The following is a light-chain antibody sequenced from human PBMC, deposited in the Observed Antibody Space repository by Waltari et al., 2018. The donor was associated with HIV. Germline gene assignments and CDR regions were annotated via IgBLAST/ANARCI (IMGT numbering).Light chain of an antibody. Sequence: DIQMTQSPSSLSASVGDRVTITCRASQSIRRFLNWYQQKPGKAPNLLIYAASSLQSGVPSRFSGSGSGTDFTLTISSLQPDDVATYYCQNYNSAPPTFGQGTRLDIK. CDR1: QSIRRF. CDR2: AAS. J-gene: IGKJ5*01. CDR3: QNYNSAPPT. V-gene: IGKV1-39*01.